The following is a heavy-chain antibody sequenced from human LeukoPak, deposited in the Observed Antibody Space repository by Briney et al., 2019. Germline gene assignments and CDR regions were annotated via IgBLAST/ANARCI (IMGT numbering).Heavy chain of an antibody. Sequence: SQTLSLTCAISGDSVSSNSAAWNWIRQSPSRGLEWLGRTYYRSKWYNDYAVSVKSRITINPDTSKNQFSLQLNSVTPEDTAVYYCARVPTYYDFWSGYYRGAIPKANWFDPWGQGTLVTVSS. V-gene: IGHV6-1*01. CDR2: TYYRSKWYN. J-gene: IGHJ5*02. CDR3: ARVPTYYDFWSGYYRGAIPKANWFDP. CDR1: GDSVSSNSAA. D-gene: IGHD3-3*01.